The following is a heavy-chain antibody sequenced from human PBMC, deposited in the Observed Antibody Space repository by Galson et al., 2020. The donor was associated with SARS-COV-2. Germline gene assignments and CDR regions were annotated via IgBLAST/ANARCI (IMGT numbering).Heavy chain of an antibody. D-gene: IGHD1-1*01. V-gene: IGHV3-48*01. CDR2: IGSSSSSI. Sequence: GESLKISCAASGFTYSSYAMNWVRQAPGKGLEWISYIGSSSSSIYYADSVKGRFTISRDNAKNSLYLQVNSLRADDTAVYYCARGRWNDGRPGLDVWGQGTTVTVSS. CDR3: ARGRWNDGRPGLDV. CDR1: GFTYSSYA. J-gene: IGHJ6*02.